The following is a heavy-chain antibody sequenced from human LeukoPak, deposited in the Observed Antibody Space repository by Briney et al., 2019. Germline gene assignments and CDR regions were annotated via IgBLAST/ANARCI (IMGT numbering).Heavy chain of an antibody. Sequence: SETLSLTCAVYGGSFSGYYWSWIRHPPGKGLEWIGEINHSGSTNYNPSLKSRVTISLDTSKNHFSLNLSSVTAADTAVYYCACPSGNHLYSFDYWGQGTLVTVSS. V-gene: IGHV4-34*01. CDR1: GGSFSGYY. J-gene: IGHJ4*02. CDR2: INHSGST. CDR3: ACPSGNHLYSFDY. D-gene: IGHD1-14*01.